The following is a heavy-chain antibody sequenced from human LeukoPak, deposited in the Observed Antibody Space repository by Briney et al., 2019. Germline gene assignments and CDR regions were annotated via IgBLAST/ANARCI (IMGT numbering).Heavy chain of an antibody. J-gene: IGHJ3*02. V-gene: IGHV1-69*06. D-gene: IGHD5-12*01. CDR3: ARVQVATIKLVGAFDI. CDR2: IIPIFGTA. Sequence: SVKVSCKASGGTFSSYAISWVRQAPGQGLEWMGGIIPIFGTANYAQKFQGRVTITADKSTSTAYMELSSLRSEDTAVYYCARVQVATIKLVGAFDIWGQGTMVTVSS. CDR1: GGTFSSYA.